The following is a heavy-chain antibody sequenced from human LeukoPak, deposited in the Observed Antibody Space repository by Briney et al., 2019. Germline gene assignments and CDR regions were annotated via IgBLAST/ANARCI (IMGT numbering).Heavy chain of an antibody. Sequence: ASVKVSCKASGYTFAIYYIHWVRQAPGQGLGWMGIINPSGGSTSYTQKIQGRLTMTRDTSTSTVYMELSSLRSEDTAVYYCARAKGLFDHWGQGTLVTVSS. CDR2: INPSGGST. CDR3: ARAKGLFDH. J-gene: IGHJ4*02. CDR1: GYTFAIYY. V-gene: IGHV1-46*01.